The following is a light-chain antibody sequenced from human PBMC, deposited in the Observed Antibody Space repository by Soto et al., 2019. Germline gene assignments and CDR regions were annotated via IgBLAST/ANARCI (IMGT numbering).Light chain of an antibody. CDR2: TND. CDR3: LAWDDSLNGNL. J-gene: IGLJ1*01. V-gene: IGLV1-44*01. CDR1: SSNIESNT. Sequence: QSVLTQPPSASGTPGQRVTISCSGSSSNIESNTVYWYQQLPGMAPRLLIHTNDRRPSGVPDRFSGSKSGTSVSLAISGLQSEDEADYYCLAWDDSLNGNLFGTGTKVTVL.